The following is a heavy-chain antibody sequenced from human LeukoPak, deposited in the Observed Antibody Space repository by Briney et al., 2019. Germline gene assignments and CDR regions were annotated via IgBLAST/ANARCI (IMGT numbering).Heavy chain of an antibody. CDR2: ISGSGGST. V-gene: IGHV3-23*01. D-gene: IGHD5-18*01. Sequence: GGSLILFCAASGFTCSSYAMSWVLQAPGKGLVWVSAISGSGGSTYYADSVKGRFTISSDNSKNTLYLQMNSLRAEDTAVYYCAKDEDTAIDYWGQGTLVTVSS. CDR3: AKDEDTAIDY. CDR1: GFTCSSYA. J-gene: IGHJ4*02.